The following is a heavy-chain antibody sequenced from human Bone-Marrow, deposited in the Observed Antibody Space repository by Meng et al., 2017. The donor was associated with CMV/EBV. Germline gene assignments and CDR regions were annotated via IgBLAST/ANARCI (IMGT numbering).Heavy chain of an antibody. Sequence: SGPTLVKPTESLTLTCTFSGFSLRSSGMRVSWIRQPPGKALEWLARIDWDDEKFYSTSLKTRLTISKDISKNQVVLTMTNMDPVDTATYYCARIRWSSDAFDIWGQGKMVTVSS. V-gene: IGHV2-70D*14. J-gene: IGHJ3*02. CDR2: IDWDDEK. CDR3: ARIRWSSDAFDI. CDR1: GFSLRSSGMR. D-gene: IGHD3-3*01.